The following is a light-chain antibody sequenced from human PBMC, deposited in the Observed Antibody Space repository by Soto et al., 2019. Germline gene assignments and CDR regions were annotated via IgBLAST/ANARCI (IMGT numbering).Light chain of an antibody. V-gene: IGKV3-20*01. Sequence: EIVLTQSPGTLSLSPGERATLSCRASQSVSSSYLAWYQQQPGQAPRLLIYGVSIRATGIPDRLSGSGSGTDFTLTIRKLAPEDFAVYYCLQYGSSPPFTFGPGTKVAIK. CDR2: GVS. J-gene: IGKJ3*01. CDR3: LQYGSSPPFT. CDR1: QSVSSSY.